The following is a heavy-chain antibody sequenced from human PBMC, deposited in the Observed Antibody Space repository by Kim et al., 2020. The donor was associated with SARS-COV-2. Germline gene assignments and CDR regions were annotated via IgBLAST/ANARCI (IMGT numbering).Heavy chain of an antibody. J-gene: IGHJ4*02. CDR2: IIPIFGTA. Sequence: SVKVSCKASGGTFSSYAISWVRQAPGQGLEWMGGIIPIFGTANYAQKFQGRVTITADKSTSTAYMELSSLRSEDTAVYYCARDGDLGYCSGGSCYTFDYWGQGTLVTVSS. CDR1: GGTFSSYA. D-gene: IGHD2-15*01. V-gene: IGHV1-69*06. CDR3: ARDGDLGYCSGGSCYTFDY.